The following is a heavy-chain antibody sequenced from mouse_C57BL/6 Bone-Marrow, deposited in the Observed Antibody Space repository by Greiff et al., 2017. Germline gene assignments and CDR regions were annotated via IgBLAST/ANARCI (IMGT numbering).Heavy chain of an antibody. V-gene: IGHV5-6*01. CDR1: GFTFSSYG. CDR3: ARRGGVYSARDY. J-gene: IGHJ4*01. Sequence: EVHVVESGGDLVKPGGSLKLSCAASGFTFSSYGMSWVRQTPDKRLEWVATISSGGSYTYYPDSVKGRFTISRDNAKNTLYLQMSSLKSEDTAMYDRARRGGVYSARDYWGQGASGTVSS. CDR2: ISSGGSYT.